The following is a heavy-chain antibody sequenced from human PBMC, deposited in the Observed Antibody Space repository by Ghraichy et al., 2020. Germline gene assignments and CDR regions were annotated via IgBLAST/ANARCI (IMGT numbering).Heavy chain of an antibody. D-gene: IGHD4-17*01. Sequence: LETLSLTCIVSGDSISSSDYYWDWVRQPPGKGLEWIGSIYYTGSTYYTPSLKSRVTISVDTSKNQFSLRLTSVTAAETAIYYCARHGVHGDHAYWGQGTVVTVSS. CDR1: GDSISSSDYY. CDR2: IYYTGST. J-gene: IGHJ4*02. CDR3: ARHGVHGDHAY. V-gene: IGHV4-39*01.